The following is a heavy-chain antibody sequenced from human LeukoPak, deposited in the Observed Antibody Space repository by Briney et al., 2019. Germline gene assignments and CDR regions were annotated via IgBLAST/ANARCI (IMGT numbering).Heavy chain of an antibody. CDR2: ISGSGGST. CDR3: AKDQATYYYDSSGYYYDY. Sequence: GGSLRLSCAASGFTFSSYAMSWVRQAPGKGLEWVSAISGSGGSTYYADSVKGRFTISRDNSKNTLYLQMNSLRAEDTAVYYCAKDQATYYYDSSGYYYDYWGQGTLVTVSS. V-gene: IGHV3-23*01. CDR1: GFTFSSYA. D-gene: IGHD3-22*01. J-gene: IGHJ4*02.